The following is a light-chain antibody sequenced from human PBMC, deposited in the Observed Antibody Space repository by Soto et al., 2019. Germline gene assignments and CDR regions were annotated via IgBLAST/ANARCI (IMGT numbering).Light chain of an antibody. CDR1: SLESKS. CDR3: QVCDSNSVV. Sequence: SYELTQPPSVSVAPGQTARVACVGDSLESKSVHWYQQKPGQAPVLVIYSDADRPSGIPERISGSKSGNTATLTITRVEAGDEADYHCQVCDSNSVVFGGGTKLTVL. J-gene: IGLJ2*01. CDR2: SDA. V-gene: IGLV3-21*04.